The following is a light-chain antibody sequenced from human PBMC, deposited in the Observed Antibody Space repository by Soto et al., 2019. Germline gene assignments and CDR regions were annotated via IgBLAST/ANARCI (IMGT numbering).Light chain of an antibody. Sequence: IPIAQAPCPLASSLGDRIPIPLRADQSVSSWLAWHQQKPGKAPKLLIFDASGLQSGVPSRFSGSGSGTDFTFTISSLQPEDIATYYCQQYDNWPITFGQGTRLEIK. J-gene: IGKJ5*01. CDR3: QQYDNWPIT. V-gene: IGKV1-5*01. CDR1: QSVSSW. CDR2: DAS.